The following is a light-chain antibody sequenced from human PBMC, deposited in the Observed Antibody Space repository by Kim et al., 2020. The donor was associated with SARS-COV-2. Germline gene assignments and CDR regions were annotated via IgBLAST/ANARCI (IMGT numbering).Light chain of an antibody. J-gene: IGKJ1*01. CDR3: QHCNGWPPWT. Sequence: EIVLTQSPATLSVSPGETATFSCRARKNVNNNSAWYQQKPGQAPRLLICGASIPASGIPAWFSGSGSGTEFTLTISSLQSEDSAVYYRQHCNGWPPWTFGQGTKVEIK. V-gene: IGKV3-15*01. CDR1: KNVNNN. CDR2: GAS.